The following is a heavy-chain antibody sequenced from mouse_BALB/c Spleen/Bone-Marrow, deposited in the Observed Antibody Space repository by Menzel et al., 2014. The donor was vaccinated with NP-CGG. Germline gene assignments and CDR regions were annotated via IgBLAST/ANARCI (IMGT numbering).Heavy chain of an antibody. CDR3: TTGFAY. CDR1: GFTFSNYW. Sequence: EVQGVESGGGLVQPGGSMKVSCVASGFTFSNYWMNWVRQSPEKGLEWVAEIRLKSNNYATHYAESVKGRFTISRDDSKSSVYLQMNNLRAEDTGIYYCTTGFAYWGQGTLVTVSA. V-gene: IGHV6-6*02. J-gene: IGHJ3*01. CDR2: IRLKSNNYAT.